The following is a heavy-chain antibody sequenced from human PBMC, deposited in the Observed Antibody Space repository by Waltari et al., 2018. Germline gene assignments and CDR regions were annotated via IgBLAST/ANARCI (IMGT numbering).Heavy chain of an antibody. V-gene: IGHV4-39*01. Sequence: QLQLQESGPGLVKPSETLSLTCPVSGGSIRSSSYYWGWVRQPPGKGLGWIGNSDDTGDTYYNPSLESRGSIPVDTSKNQVFRKLSSVTAADTAFYYCASIVVMVYAPYDYWRQGILVTVSS. CDR3: ASIVVMVYAPYDY. D-gene: IGHD2-8*01. CDR2: SDDTGDT. J-gene: IGHJ4*02. CDR1: GGSIRSSSYY.